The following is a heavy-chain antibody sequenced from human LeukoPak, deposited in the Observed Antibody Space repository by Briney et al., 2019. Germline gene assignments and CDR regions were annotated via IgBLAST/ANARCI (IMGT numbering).Heavy chain of an antibody. Sequence: GGSLRLSCVASGFTFSDHYMNWVRQAPGKGLEWVSSISSSSSYIYYADSVKGRFTISRDNAKNSLYLQMNSLRAEDTAVYYCARASLYSSSWYDAFDIWGQGTMVTVSS. J-gene: IGHJ3*02. CDR3: ARASLYSSSWYDAFDI. V-gene: IGHV3-21*01. CDR2: ISSSSSYI. D-gene: IGHD6-13*01. CDR1: GFTFSDHY.